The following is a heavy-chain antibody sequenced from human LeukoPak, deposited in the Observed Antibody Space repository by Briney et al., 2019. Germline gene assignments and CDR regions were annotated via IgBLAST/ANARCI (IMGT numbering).Heavy chain of an antibody. D-gene: IGHD2-2*03. CDR3: ARDESWIFDY. V-gene: IGHV3-23*01. J-gene: IGHJ4*02. CDR2: ISGSGGST. Sequence: GGPLRLSCAASGFTFSSYAMSWVRQAPGKGLEWVSAISGSGGSTYYADSVKGRFTISRDNAKNSLYLQMNSLRAEDTAVYYCARDESWIFDYWGQGTLVTVSS. CDR1: GFTFSSYA.